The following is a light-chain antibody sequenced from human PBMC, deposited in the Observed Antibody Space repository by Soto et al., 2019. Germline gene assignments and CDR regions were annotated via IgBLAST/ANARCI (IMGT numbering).Light chain of an antibody. Sequence: QPVLTQPPSASGTPGQRVTISCSGSSSNIGSNIVNWYQQLPGTAPKLLIYSNNRRPSGVPDRFSGSKSGTSASLAISGLQSEDEADYYCAAWDDSLNGVVFGGGTKVTVL. J-gene: IGLJ2*01. CDR3: AAWDDSLNGVV. V-gene: IGLV1-44*01. CDR2: SNN. CDR1: SSNIGSNI.